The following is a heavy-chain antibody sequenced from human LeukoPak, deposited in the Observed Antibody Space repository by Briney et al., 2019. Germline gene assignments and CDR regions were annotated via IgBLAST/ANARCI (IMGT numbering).Heavy chain of an antibody. D-gene: IGHD5-12*01. CDR3: ARDVGDSGYD. V-gene: IGHV3-7*01. J-gene: IGHJ4*02. CDR1: GFTFSSYW. Sequence: GGSLRLSCAASGFTFSSYWMNWVRQAQGKGLEWVANIKPDGSEKYHVDSVKGRFTISRDNAKNSPYLQMNSLRAEDTAVYYCARDVGDSGYDWGQGTLVTVSS. CDR2: IKPDGSEK.